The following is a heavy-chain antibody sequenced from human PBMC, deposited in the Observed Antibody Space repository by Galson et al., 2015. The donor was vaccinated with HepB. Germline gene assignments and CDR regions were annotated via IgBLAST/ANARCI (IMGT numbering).Heavy chain of an antibody. CDR2: INTNTGNP. Sequence: SVKVSCKASGYTFTSYAMNWVRQAPGQGLEWMGWINTNTGNPTYAQGFTGRFVFSLDTSVSTAYLQISGLKAEDTAVYYCARGLAVSVNYYYYGMDVWGQGTTVTVSS. CDR3: ARGLAVSVNYYYYGMDV. V-gene: IGHV7-4-1*02. CDR1: GYTFTSYA. J-gene: IGHJ6*02. D-gene: IGHD6-19*01.